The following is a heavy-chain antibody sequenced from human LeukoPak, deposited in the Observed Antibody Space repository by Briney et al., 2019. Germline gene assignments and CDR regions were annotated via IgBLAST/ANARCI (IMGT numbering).Heavy chain of an antibody. V-gene: IGHV3-23*01. Sequence: GGSLRLSCAASGFTFSNFAMNWVRQAPGKGLEWVSSISESGDDTAYADSVKGRFTISRDSSKNTLYLQMNSLRAEDTAVYYCAKVSGGGLYYDGMDVWGQGTTVTVSS. CDR1: GFTFSNFA. CDR3: AKVSGGGLYYDGMDV. CDR2: ISESGDDT. J-gene: IGHJ6*02. D-gene: IGHD1-14*01.